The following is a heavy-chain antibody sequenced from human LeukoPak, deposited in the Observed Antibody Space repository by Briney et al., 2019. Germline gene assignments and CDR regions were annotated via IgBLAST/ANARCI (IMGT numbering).Heavy chain of an antibody. D-gene: IGHD1-26*01. CDR3: ARQGGSYQYYFDY. V-gene: IGHV4-39*01. Sequence: SETLSLTCTVSGGSISSSSYYWGWIRQPPGKGLEWIGSIYYSGSTYYNPSLKSRVNISVDTSKNQFSLKLSCVTAADTAVYYCARQGGSYQYYFDYWGQGTLVTVSS. J-gene: IGHJ4*02. CDR1: GGSISSSSYY. CDR2: IYYSGST.